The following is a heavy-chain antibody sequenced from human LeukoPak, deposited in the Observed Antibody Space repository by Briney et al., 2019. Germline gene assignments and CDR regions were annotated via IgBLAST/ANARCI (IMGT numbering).Heavy chain of an antibody. J-gene: IGHJ4*02. Sequence: SVKASCKASGGTFSSYAISWVRQAPGQGLEWMGRIIPILGIANYAQKFQGRVTITADKSTSTAYMELSSLRSEDTAVYYCARDWSGAYYYDSSGYYPDYWGQGTLVTVSS. CDR1: GGTFSSYA. D-gene: IGHD3-22*01. CDR2: IIPILGIA. V-gene: IGHV1-69*04. CDR3: ARDWSGAYYYDSSGYYPDY.